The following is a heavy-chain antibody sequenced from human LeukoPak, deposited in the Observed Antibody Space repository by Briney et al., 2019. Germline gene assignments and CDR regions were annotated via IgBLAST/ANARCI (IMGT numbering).Heavy chain of an antibody. V-gene: IGHV1-2*06. CDR1: GYTFTGYY. J-gene: IGHJ4*02. D-gene: IGHD5-18*01. CDR3: ARDGYSGLIYFDY. CDR2: INPNSGGT. Sequence: ASVKVSCKASGYTFTGYYMHWVRQAPGQGLEWMGRINPNSGGTNYAQKFQGRVTMTRDTSISTAYMELSRLRSVDTAVYYCARDGYSGLIYFDYWGQGTLVTVSS.